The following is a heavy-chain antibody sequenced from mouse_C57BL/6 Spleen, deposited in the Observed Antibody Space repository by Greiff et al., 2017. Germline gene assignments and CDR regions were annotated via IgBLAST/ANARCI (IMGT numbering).Heavy chain of an antibody. Sequence: QVQLQQPGAELVKPGASVKVSCKASGYTFTSYWMHWVKQRPGQGLEWIGRIHPSDSDTNYNQKFKGKATLTVDKSSSTAYMQLSSLTSEDSAVYYCAIPPPVVATMRYAMDYWGQGTSVTVSA. CDR1: GYTFTSYW. CDR2: IHPSDSDT. D-gene: IGHD1-1*01. V-gene: IGHV1-74*01. J-gene: IGHJ4*01. CDR3: AIPPPVVATMRYAMDY.